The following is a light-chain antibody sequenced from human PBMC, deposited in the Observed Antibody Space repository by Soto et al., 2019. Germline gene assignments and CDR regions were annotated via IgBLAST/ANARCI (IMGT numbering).Light chain of an antibody. CDR3: QQYNTYPIT. J-gene: IGKJ5*01. CDR1: QGISRW. CDR2: AAS. V-gene: IGKV1D-16*01. Sequence: DIQMTQSPSSLSASVGDRVTITCRASQGISRWLAWYQQKPEKAPKSLIYAASSLQSGVPSRFXGXXSGTDXXXXXXXLQPEDFATYYCQQYNTYPITFGQGTRVEIK.